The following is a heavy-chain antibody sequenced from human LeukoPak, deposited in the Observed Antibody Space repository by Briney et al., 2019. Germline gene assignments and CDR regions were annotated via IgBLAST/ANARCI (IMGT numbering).Heavy chain of an antibody. CDR2: ISNDGSRK. Sequence: GGSLRLSCAPSGFTSSRHGMHWVRQAPGKGLEWVAIISNDGSRKYYAHSVEGRFTISRDNFKNTLYLQMDSLRAEDTAVYYCARDRAWNYFDYWGQGTLVTVSS. CDR1: GFTSSRHG. D-gene: IGHD3-3*01. J-gene: IGHJ4*02. V-gene: IGHV3-30*03. CDR3: ARDRAWNYFDY.